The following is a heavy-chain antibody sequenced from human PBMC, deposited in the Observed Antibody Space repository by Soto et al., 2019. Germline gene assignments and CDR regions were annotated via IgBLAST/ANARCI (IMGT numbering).Heavy chain of an antibody. CDR2: IKSKTDGGTT. V-gene: IGHV3-15*07. Sequence: EVQLVESGGGLVKPGGSLRLSCAASGFTFSNAWMNWVRQAPGKVLEWDGRIKSKTDGGTTDYAAPVKGRFTISRHDSKTTLYLQMNSLKTEDTAVYYCTTDPNYDFWSGYSRDYFDYWGQGTLVTVSS. CDR1: GFTFSNAW. CDR3: TTDPNYDFWSGYSRDYFDY. D-gene: IGHD3-3*01. J-gene: IGHJ4*02.